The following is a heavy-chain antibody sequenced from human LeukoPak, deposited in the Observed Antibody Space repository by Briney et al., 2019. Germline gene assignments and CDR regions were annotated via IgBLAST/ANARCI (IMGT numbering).Heavy chain of an antibody. V-gene: IGHV4-59*01. CDR3: ARTPYYYDSSGYQGYYYGMDV. CDR1: GGSISSYY. D-gene: IGHD3-22*01. Sequence: PSETLSLTCTVSGGSISSYYWSWIRQPPGKGLEWIGYIYYSGSTNYNPSLKSRVTISVDTSKNQFSLKLSSVTAADTAVYYCARTPYYYDSSGYQGYYYGMDVWGQGTTVTVSS. CDR2: IYYSGST. J-gene: IGHJ6*02.